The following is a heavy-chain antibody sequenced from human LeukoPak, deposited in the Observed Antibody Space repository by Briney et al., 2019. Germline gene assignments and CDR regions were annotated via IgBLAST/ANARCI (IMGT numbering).Heavy chain of an antibody. CDR1: GFSFSSYS. D-gene: IGHD3-10*01. J-gene: IGHJ4*02. CDR3: AREYGSGSHKFRGAQFYFDH. V-gene: IGHV3-30-3*01. CDR2: ISYDGSNK. Sequence: GGSLRLSCAASGFSFSSYSMHWVRQAPGKWLEWVAVISYDGSNKYYADSVKGRFTISRDNSKNTLYLQMNSLRAEDTAVYYCAREYGSGSHKFRGAQFYFDHWGQGTLVTVSS.